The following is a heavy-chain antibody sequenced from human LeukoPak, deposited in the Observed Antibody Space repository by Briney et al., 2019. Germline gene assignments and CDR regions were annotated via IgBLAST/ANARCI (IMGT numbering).Heavy chain of an antibody. J-gene: IGHJ4*02. D-gene: IGHD3-9*01. Sequence: ASVKVSCKASGYTFTSYYMHWVRQAPGQGLEWMGIINPSGGSTSYAQKFQGRVTMTRDTSTSTVYMELNNLGSEDTAIYYCARGLGDYNTDWFPVSGYWGQGTPVTVSS. CDR1: GYTFTSYY. CDR2: INPSGGST. CDR3: ARGLGDYNTDWFPVSGY. V-gene: IGHV1-46*01.